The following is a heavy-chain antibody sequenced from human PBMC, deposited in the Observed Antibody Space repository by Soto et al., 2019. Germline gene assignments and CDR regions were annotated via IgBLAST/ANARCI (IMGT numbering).Heavy chain of an antibody. D-gene: IGHD1-7*01. V-gene: IGHV3-23*01. CDR2: ISGSGGST. CDR1: GFTFSSYA. Sequence: GGSLRLSCAASGFTFSSYAMSWVRQAPGKGLEWVSAISGSGGSTYYADSVKGRFTISRDNSKNTLYLQMNSLRAEDTAVYYCAKDLAQLELTDYYYMDVWGKGTTGTVSS. J-gene: IGHJ6*03. CDR3: AKDLAQLELTDYYYMDV.